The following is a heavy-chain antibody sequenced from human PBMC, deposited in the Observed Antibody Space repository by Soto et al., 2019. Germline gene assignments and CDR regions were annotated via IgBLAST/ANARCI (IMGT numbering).Heavy chain of an antibody. J-gene: IGHJ5*02. Sequence: QITLKESGPTLVKPTQTLTLTCIFSGFSLRTSGVGVGWIRQPPGKALEGLGFIYWNDDKRYSPSLKSRLTITNDTAKTQVVLTMTNMDPVDEATYYCAKGGSSGWYGWFDPWGQGTLVTVSS. CDR2: IYWNDDK. V-gene: IGHV2-5*01. D-gene: IGHD6-19*01. CDR1: GFSLRTSGVG. CDR3: AKGGSSGWYGWFDP.